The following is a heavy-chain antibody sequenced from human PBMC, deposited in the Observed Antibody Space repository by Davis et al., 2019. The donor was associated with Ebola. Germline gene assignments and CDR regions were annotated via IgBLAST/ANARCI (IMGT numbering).Heavy chain of an antibody. CDR3: ARERLQCGGDCHDY. CDR1: GFTFDDYG. Sequence: GESLKISCAASGFTFDDYGMSWVRHSPVRGLEWVSGINWNGGGTLYSDSVKGRFTISRDNAKNSFYLQMNSLRAEDTAVYYCARERLQCGGDCHDYWGQGTLVTVSS. CDR2: INWNGGGT. V-gene: IGHV3-20*04. D-gene: IGHD2-21*01. J-gene: IGHJ4*02.